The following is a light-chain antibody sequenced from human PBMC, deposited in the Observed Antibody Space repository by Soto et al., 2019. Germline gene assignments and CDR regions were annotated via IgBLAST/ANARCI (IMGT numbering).Light chain of an antibody. Sequence: DIQMTQSPSSVSASVGDRVTITCRASQGIRSWSAWYQKKPGKAPKLLIYAASSLQSGVPSRFSGSGSGTDFTLTISSLQPEDFATYYWQQANSFLPITFGQGTRLEIK. CDR1: QGIRSW. J-gene: IGKJ5*01. CDR3: QQANSFLPIT. CDR2: AAS. V-gene: IGKV1-12*01.